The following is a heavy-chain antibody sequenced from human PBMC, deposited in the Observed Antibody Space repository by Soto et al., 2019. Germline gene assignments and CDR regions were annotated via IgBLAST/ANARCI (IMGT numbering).Heavy chain of an antibody. Sequence: PSETLSLTCTVSGGSISSYYWSWIRQPPGKGLEWIGYIYYSGSTNYNPSLKSRVTISVDTSKNQFSLKLSSVTVADTAVYYCARVFFSRYGDYVGAFDIWGKGAMVTVSS. V-gene: IGHV4-59*01. CDR3: ARVFFSRYGDYVGAFDI. D-gene: IGHD4-17*01. J-gene: IGHJ3*02. CDR1: GGSISSYY. CDR2: IYYSGST.